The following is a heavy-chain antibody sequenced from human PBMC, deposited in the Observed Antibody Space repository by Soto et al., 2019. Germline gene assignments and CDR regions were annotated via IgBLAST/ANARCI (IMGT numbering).Heavy chain of an antibody. CDR3: ARAVVTKYDY. D-gene: IGHD2-15*01. Sequence: QLPLQESGSGLVKPSQTLSLTCAVSGGSIISGGYSWSWIRQPPGKGLEWIGYIYHSGSTYYNPSLKSRVTISVDRSKNQFSLKLRSVTAADTAVYYCARAVVTKYDYWGQGTLVTVSS. CDR1: GGSIISGGYS. J-gene: IGHJ4*02. CDR2: IYHSGST. V-gene: IGHV4-30-2*01.